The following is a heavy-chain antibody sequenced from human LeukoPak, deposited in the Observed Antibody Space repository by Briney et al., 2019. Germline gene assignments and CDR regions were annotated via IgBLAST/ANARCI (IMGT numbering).Heavy chain of an antibody. CDR1: GGTFSSYA. CDR2: IIPIFGTA. D-gene: IGHD1-1*01. CDR3: ARSHEPTGTPVDY. V-gene: IGHV1-69*13. J-gene: IGHJ4*02. Sequence: SVKVSCKASGGTFSSYAISWVRQAPGQGLEWMGGIIPIFGTANYAQKFQGRVTITADESTSTAYMELSSLRSEDTAVYYCARSHEPTGTPVDYWGQGTLVTVSS.